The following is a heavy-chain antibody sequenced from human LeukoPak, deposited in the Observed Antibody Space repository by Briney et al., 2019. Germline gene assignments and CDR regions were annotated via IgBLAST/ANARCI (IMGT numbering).Heavy chain of an antibody. CDR3: TTLRGFDY. V-gene: IGHV3-15*01. CDR2: IKSKTNGGTT. CDR1: GFNFRNVW. D-gene: IGHD3-10*01. J-gene: IGHJ4*02. Sequence: GGSLRLSCEASGFNFRNVWMSWVRQAPGKGLEWVGLIKSKTNGGTTDYAAPVKGRFTVSRDDSKNMLYLQINSLKTEDTAVYYCTTLRGFDYWGQGTLVTVSS.